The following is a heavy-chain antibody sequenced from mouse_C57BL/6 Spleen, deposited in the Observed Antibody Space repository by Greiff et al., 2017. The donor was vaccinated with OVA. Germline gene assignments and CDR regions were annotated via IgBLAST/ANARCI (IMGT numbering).Heavy chain of an antibody. J-gene: IGHJ1*03. CDR3: AREDYSNSYWYFDV. V-gene: IGHV5-4*01. Sequence: EVQLVESGGGLVKPGGSLKLSCAASGFTFSSYAMSWVRQTPEKRLEWVATISDGGSYTYYPDNVKGRFTISRDNAKNNLYLQMSHLKSEDTAMYYCAREDYSNSYWYFDVWGTGTTVTVSS. CDR2: ISDGGSYT. D-gene: IGHD2-5*01. CDR1: GFTFSSYA.